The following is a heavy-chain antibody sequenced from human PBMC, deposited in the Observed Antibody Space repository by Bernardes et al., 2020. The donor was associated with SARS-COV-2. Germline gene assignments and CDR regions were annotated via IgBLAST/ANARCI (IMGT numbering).Heavy chain of an antibody. CDR1: GYTFTGYY. CDR2: INPNSGDT. J-gene: IGHJ3*02. Sequence: ASVKVSCKASGYTFTGYYMHWVRQAPGQGLEWMGWINPNSGDTRFPQNFQGRVTMTRDTSISTAYMELSRLTSDDTALYYGARESHSSTSKCMDIWGQGTMVTV. V-gene: IGHV1-2*02. CDR3: ARESHSSTSKCMDI. D-gene: IGHD2-8*01.